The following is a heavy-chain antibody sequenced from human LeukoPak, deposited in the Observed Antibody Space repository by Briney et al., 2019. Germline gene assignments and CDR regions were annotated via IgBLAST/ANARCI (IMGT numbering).Heavy chain of an antibody. V-gene: IGHV4-39*01. CDR3: ARNMPSGDY. CDR2: IYYSGST. J-gene: IGHJ4*02. CDR1: GGSISSSSYY. D-gene: IGHD2-2*01. Sequence: KTSETLSFTCTVSGGSISSSSYYWGWIRQPPGKGLEWIGSIYYSGSTYYNPSLKSRVTISVDTSKNQFSLKLSSVTAADTAVYYCARNMPSGDYWGQGTLVTVSS.